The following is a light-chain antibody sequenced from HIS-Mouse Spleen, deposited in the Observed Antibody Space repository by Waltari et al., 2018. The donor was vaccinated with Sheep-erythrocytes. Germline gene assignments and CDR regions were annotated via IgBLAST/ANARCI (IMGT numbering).Light chain of an antibody. CDR2: DVS. CDR1: RSHAGVYNY. V-gene: IGLV2-11*02. J-gene: IGLJ1*01. CDR3: CSYAGSYNHV. Sequence: QSALTQPRPVSGSPGHSVTSSCTGTRSHAGVYNYFSWYQQHPGKAPKLMVYDVSKRPSGVPDRFSGSKSGNTAPLTISGLQAEDEADYYCCSYAGSYNHVFATGTKVTVL.